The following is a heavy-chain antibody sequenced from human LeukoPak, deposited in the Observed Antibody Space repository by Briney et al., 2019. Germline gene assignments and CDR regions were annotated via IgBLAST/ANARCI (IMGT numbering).Heavy chain of an antibody. CDR2: IYYSGST. CDR3: ARPYSGSYSGGFDY. Sequence: SETLSLTCTVSGGSISSSSYYWGWIRQPPGEGLEWIGSIYYSGSTYYNPSLKSRVTISVDTSKNQFSLKLSSVTAADTAVYYCARPYSGSYSGGFDYWGQGTLVTVSS. D-gene: IGHD1-26*01. V-gene: IGHV4-39*01. CDR1: GGSISSSSYY. J-gene: IGHJ4*02.